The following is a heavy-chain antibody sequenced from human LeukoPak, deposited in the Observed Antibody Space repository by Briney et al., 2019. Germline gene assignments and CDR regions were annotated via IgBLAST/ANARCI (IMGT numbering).Heavy chain of an antibody. CDR3: ARDDYSETSGGTRD. V-gene: IGHV3-33*01. CDR1: GFSFSTYA. CDR2: IWNDESNR. D-gene: IGHD3-10*01. Sequence: PGGSLRLSCAASGFSFSTYAMHWVRQAPGKGLEWVAVIWNDESNRFYADSVKGRFTISRDNSKNTLYLQMNTLRDEDTGVYYRARDDYSETSGGTRDWGQGTLVTVST. J-gene: IGHJ4*02.